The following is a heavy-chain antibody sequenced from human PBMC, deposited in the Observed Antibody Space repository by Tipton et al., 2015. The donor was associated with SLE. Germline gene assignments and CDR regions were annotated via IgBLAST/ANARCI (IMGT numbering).Heavy chain of an antibody. Sequence: GSLRLSCVGSGFRFRDHYMNWIRQTPGKGLEWLSSITRGGSTIYYSDAVKGRFTISRGKSKSSMYLEMNSLGVADMGLYYCARYFQMDVWGHGTAVIVAS. D-gene: IGHD2/OR15-2a*01. CDR3: ARYFQMDV. CDR1: GFRFRDHY. CDR2: ITRGGSTI. V-gene: IGHV3-11*01. J-gene: IGHJ6*02.